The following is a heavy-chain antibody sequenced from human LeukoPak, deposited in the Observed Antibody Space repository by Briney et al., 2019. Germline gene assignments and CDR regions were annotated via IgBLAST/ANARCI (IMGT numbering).Heavy chain of an antibody. V-gene: IGHV1-18*01. J-gene: IGHJ4*02. CDR3: ARGFPAYSSGWYPYFDY. CDR1: GYTFTSYG. CDR2: ISAYNGNT. Sequence: ASVKVSCKASGYTFTSYGINWVRQAPGQGLEWMGWISAYNGNTNYAQKLQGRVTMTTDTSTSTAYMELRSLRSDDTAVYYCARGFPAYSSGWYPYFDYWGQGTLVTVSS. D-gene: IGHD6-19*01.